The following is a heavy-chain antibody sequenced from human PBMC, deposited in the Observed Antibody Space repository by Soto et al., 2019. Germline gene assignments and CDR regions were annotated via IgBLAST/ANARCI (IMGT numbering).Heavy chain of an antibody. J-gene: IGHJ5*02. V-gene: IGHV4-59*01. CDR2: IYYSGST. CDR3: ARGTMKFDP. Sequence: SETLSLTCTVSGGSISSYYWSWIRQPPGKGLEWIGYIYYSGSTNYNPSLKSRVTISVDTSKNQFSLKLSSVTAADTAVYYCARGTMKFDPWGQGTLVTVSS. CDR1: GGSISSYY. D-gene: IGHD1-1*01.